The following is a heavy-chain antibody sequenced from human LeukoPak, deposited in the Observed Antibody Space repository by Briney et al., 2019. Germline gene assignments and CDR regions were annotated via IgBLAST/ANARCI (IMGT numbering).Heavy chain of an antibody. D-gene: IGHD5-18*01. V-gene: IGHV3-7*01. J-gene: IGHJ3*02. Sequence: GGSLRLSCAASGFTISSYWMNWVRQAPGKGLEWVANIRQDGSEKKYVDSVKGRFTISRDNAKNSLYLQMNSLRAEDTAVYYCAREDTGYSYAETGAFDIWGQGTMVTVSS. CDR2: IRQDGSEK. CDR3: AREDTGYSYAETGAFDI. CDR1: GFTISSYW.